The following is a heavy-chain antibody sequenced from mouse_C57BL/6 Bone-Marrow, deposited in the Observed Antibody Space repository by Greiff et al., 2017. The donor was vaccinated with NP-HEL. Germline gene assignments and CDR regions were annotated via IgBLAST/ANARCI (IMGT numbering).Heavy chain of an antibody. CDR2: IRNKANGYTT. D-gene: IGHD1-1*01. J-gene: IGHJ2*01. V-gene: IGHV7-3*01. CDR1: GFTFTDHY. Sequence: EVMPVASGGGLVQPGGSLSLSCAASGFTFTDHYMSWVRQPPGKTLEWLGFIRNKANGYTTEYSESVKGRFTISRVNTQSILYLQMNAMRAEDSATYYCARFTTVEGLFDYWGQGTTLTVSS. CDR3: ARFTTVEGLFDY.